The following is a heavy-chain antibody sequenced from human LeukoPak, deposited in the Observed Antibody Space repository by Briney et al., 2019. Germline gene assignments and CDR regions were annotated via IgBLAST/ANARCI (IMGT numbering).Heavy chain of an antibody. D-gene: IGHD6-13*01. J-gene: IGHJ4*02. CDR2: IFYSGST. V-gene: IGHV4-39*01. CDR1: GGSISSTSYH. CDR3: ARHPYSSSWFNY. Sequence: SEPLSLPCSVSGGSISSTSYHWGWLRQPPGKGLEWFGRIFYSGSTFYNPSLKSRVTISVDTSKNQLSLKLNSVTAADTAVYYCARHPYSSSWFNYWGPGTLVTVSS.